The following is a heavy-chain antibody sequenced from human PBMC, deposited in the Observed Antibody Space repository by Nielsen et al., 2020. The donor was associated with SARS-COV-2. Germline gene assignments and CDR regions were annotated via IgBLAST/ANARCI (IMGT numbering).Heavy chain of an antibody. D-gene: IGHD2-15*01. CDR3: ARWGLGYCSGGSCSDAFDI. J-gene: IGHJ3*02. Sequence: GESLKISCVASGFTFSTYTMTWVRRAPGKGLEWVAAVDATSNYIYYADAVKGRFTISRDNAKNSLFLQMNRLRAEDTAVYYCARWGLGYCSGGSCSDAFDIWGQGTMVTVSS. CDR2: VDATSNYI. CDR1: GFTFSTYT. V-gene: IGHV3-21*01.